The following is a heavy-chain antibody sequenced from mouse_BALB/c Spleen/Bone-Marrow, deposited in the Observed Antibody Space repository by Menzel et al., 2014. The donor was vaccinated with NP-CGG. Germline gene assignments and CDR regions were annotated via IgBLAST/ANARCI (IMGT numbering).Heavy chain of an antibody. CDR1: GYTFTSYW. D-gene: IGHD2-14*01. Sequence: QVQLQQSGAELARPGASVKLSCKASGYTFTSYWMQWVKQRPGQGLEWIGAIYPGDGDTRFTQKFKGKATLTADKSSSTAYMQLSSLASEDSAVYYCARAKRYGETDYWGQGTSVTVSS. CDR3: ARAKRYGETDY. CDR2: IYPGDGDT. V-gene: IGHV1-87*01. J-gene: IGHJ4*01.